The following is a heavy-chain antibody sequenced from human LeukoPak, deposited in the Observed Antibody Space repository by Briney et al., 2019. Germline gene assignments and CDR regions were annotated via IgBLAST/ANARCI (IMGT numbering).Heavy chain of an antibody. J-gene: IGHJ4*02. Sequence: PGVSLRLSCAASGFTFSIYSMNWVRQAPGKGLEWLSSITSSSNYIYYADSVKGRFTISRDNAKNSLYLQMNSLRDEDTAVYYCARAFYYGSGRDFHYWGLGTLVTVST. CDR2: ITSSSNYI. CDR1: GFTFSIYS. D-gene: IGHD3-10*01. V-gene: IGHV3-21*01. CDR3: ARAFYYGSGRDFHY.